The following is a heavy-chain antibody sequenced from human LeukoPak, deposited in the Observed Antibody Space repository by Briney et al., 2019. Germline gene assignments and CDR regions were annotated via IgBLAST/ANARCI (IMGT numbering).Heavy chain of an antibody. CDR2: FYHGGST. J-gene: IGHJ6*03. CDR1: GYSISTGYY. Sequence: SETLSLTCTVSGYSISTGYYWDWIRQPPGKGLEWIGTFYHGGSTYYNPSLKSRVTISVDTSKNQFSLNLTSVTAADTAVYYCARGAPYYMDVWGKGTTVTISS. CDR3: ARGAPYYMDV. V-gene: IGHV4-38-2*02.